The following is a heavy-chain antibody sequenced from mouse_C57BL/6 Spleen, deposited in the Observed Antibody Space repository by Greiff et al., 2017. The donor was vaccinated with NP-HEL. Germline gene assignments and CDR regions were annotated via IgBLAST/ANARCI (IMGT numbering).Heavy chain of an antibody. J-gene: IGHJ3*01. CDR1: GFSFTSYG. CDR3: ALHGNFWFAY. V-gene: IGHV2-3*01. CDR2: IWGDGST. Sequence: VQLQESGPGLVAPSPSLSITCTVSGFSFTSYGVSWVRQPPGKGLEWLGAIWGDGSTHYHSALISRLSISKDNSKSQVFLKLNSLQTDDTATYYCALHGNFWFAYWGQGTLVTVSA. D-gene: IGHD2-1*01.